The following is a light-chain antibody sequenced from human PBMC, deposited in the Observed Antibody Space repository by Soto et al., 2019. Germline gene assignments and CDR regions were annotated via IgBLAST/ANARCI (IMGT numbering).Light chain of an antibody. CDR2: GAS. Sequence: PGERVTLSCRASQSVSSSYLTWYQQKPGQAPRLLIYGASTRATSIPARFSGSGSGTDFTLTISSLQPEDFATYYCQQYNNWPVTFGGGTKVDIK. J-gene: IGKJ4*01. CDR3: QQYNNWPVT. CDR1: QSVSSSY. V-gene: IGKV3D-7*01.